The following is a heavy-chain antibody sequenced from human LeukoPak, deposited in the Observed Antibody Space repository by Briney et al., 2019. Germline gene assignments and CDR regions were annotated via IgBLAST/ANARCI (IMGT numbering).Heavy chain of an antibody. CDR1: GLIFSTYG. V-gene: IGHV3-30*02. J-gene: IGHJ4*02. Sequence: WGSPRLSYAATGLIFSTYGMSWVRLGPAHGLEWVAFIRSDGSDKSYAGSVMGRSTISRDNSRNTLHLQMNTLRAEDTAVYYCGKHDSSSDYWGQGTLVTVSS. D-gene: IGHD3-22*01. CDR3: GKHDSSSDY. CDR2: IRSDGSDK.